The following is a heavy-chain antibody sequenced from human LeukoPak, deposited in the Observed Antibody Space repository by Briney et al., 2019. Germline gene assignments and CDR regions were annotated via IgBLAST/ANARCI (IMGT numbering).Heavy chain of an antibody. V-gene: IGHV1-8*03. CDR1: GYTFTSYD. CDR2: MNPNSGNT. CDR3: ARASAPVVADYYYYYYMDV. Sequence: GASVKVSCKASGYTFTSYDINWVRQATGQGLEWMGWMNPNSGNTGYAQKFQGRVTITTDESTSTAYMELSSLRSEDTAVYYCARASAPVVADYYYYYYMDVWGKGTTVTVSS. D-gene: IGHD2-15*01. J-gene: IGHJ6*03.